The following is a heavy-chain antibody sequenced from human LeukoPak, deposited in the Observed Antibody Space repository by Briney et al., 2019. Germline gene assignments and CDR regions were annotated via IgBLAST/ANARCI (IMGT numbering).Heavy chain of an antibody. CDR2: FYATGGT. CDR3: ARVTPIEVAAAGSDLDSSYWYFDL. V-gene: IGHV4-61*02. J-gene: IGHJ2*01. CDR1: GGSISSGNYY. Sequence: SQTLSLTCTVSGGSISSGNYYWGWIRQPAGKGLEWIGRFYATGGTSYNPSLKSRVTISVDTSKNQFSLKLSSVTAADAAVYYCARVTPIEVAAAGSDLDSSYWYFDLWGRGTLVTVSS. D-gene: IGHD6-13*01.